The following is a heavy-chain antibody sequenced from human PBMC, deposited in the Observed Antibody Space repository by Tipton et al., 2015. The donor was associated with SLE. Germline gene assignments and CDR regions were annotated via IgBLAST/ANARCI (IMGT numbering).Heavy chain of an antibody. Sequence: SLRLSCAASGFSVSSNYMNWVRQAPGKGLEWVAVISYDGSNKYYADSVKGRFTISRDNSKNTLYLQMNSLRAEDTAVYYCAREGLEGYPWGQGTLVTVSA. CDR1: GFSVSSNY. CDR2: ISYDGSNK. D-gene: IGHD1-1*01. CDR3: AREGLEGYP. J-gene: IGHJ5*02. V-gene: IGHV3-30*03.